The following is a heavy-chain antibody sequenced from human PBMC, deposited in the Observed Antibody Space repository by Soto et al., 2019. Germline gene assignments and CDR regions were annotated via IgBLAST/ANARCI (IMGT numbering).Heavy chain of an antibody. V-gene: IGHV4-31*03. Sequence: QVQLQESGPGLVKPSQTLSLTCTVSVDYIPSGGYYWIWILQHPGKGLDWIGYIHNSGSTYYNPSLKSRVTISVDTSRNQFSLKLSSVTAADTAGYYCARGRVETAMVGKYYFDYWGQGTLVTVSS. CDR3: ARGRVETAMVGKYYFDY. CDR1: VDYIPSGGYY. J-gene: IGHJ4*02. CDR2: IHNSGST. D-gene: IGHD5-18*01.